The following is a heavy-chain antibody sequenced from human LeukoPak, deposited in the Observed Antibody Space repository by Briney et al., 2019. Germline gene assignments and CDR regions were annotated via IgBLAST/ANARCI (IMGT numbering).Heavy chain of an antibody. J-gene: IGHJ4*02. CDR3: ARGSRGKNIVVVPAARVYFDY. CDR1: GGSFSGYY. V-gene: IGHV4-34*01. D-gene: IGHD2-2*01. Sequence: SETLSLTCAVYGGSFSGYYWSWIRQPPGKGLEWIGEINHSGSTNYNPSLKSRVTISVDTSKNQFSLKLSSVTAADTAVCYCARGSRGKNIVVVPAARVYFDYWGQGTLVTVSS. CDR2: INHSGST.